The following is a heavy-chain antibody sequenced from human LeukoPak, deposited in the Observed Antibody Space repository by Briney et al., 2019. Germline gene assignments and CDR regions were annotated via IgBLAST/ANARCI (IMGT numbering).Heavy chain of an antibody. D-gene: IGHD1-14*01. Sequence: SETLSLTCNVSGASIKTYYWTWIRQPPGKGLEYIGYIYSRGSTNYNPSLKSRVTLSVDTSKNQFSLRLRSPTAADTAVYYCARVREGDHLHQFYLDSWGQGTLVTVSS. V-gene: IGHV4-59*01. CDR3: ARVREGDHLHQFYLDS. CDR1: GASIKTYY. CDR2: IYSRGST. J-gene: IGHJ4*02.